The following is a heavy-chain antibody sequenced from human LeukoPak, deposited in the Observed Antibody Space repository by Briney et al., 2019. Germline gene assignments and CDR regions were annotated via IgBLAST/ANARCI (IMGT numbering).Heavy chain of an antibody. CDR2: MNQDGSEK. CDR1: GFTFSSYW. V-gene: IGHV3-7*01. Sequence: GGSLRLSCAASGFTFSSYWMSWVRQAPGKGLEWVANMNQDGSEKYYVDSVKGRFTISRDNAKNSLYLQMNSLRAEDTAVYYCARVGSQYYFDYWGQGTLVTVSS. D-gene: IGHD3-10*01. J-gene: IGHJ4*02. CDR3: ARVGSQYYFDY.